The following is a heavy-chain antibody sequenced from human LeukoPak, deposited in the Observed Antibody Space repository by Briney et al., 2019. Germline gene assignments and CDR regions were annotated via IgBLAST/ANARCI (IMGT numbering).Heavy chain of an antibody. CDR3: ARDQKTTVVRSDY. J-gene: IGHJ4*02. CDR1: GFTVSSNY. CDR2: ISSSSSTI. Sequence: PGGSLRLSCAASGFTVSSNYMSWVRQAPGKGLEWVSYISSSSSTIYYADSVKGRFTISRDNAKNSLYLQMNSLRAEDTAVYYCARDQKTTVVRSDYWGQGTLVTVSS. V-gene: IGHV3-48*01. D-gene: IGHD4-23*01.